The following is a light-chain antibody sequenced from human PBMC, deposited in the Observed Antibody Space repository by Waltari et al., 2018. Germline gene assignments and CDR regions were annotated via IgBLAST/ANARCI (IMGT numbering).Light chain of an antibody. CDR3: MILYNNAVV. V-gene: IGLV5-45*01. CDR2: YKPDSGT. Sequence: QALLTPPASLFESLGASACLPCTFRRVIIVGTFKIYGSKKRPGSPPQFLVKYKPDSGTQLGSGVPSRFSGSKDTSANAGILLISGLQSEDEADYYCMILYNNAVVFGGGTKVTVL. CDR1: RVIIVGTFK. J-gene: IGLJ3*02.